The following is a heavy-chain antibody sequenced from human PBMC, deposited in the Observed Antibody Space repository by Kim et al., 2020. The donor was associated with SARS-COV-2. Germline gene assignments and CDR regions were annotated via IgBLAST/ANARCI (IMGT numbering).Heavy chain of an antibody. CDR2: ISSSSSYI. CDR1: GFTFSSYS. CDR3: AGDLSSGWSYGMDV. Sequence: GGSLRLSCAASGFTFSSYSMNWVRQAPGKGLEWVSSISSSSSYIYYADSVKGRFTISRDNAKNSLYLQMNSLRAEDTAVYYCAGDLSSGWSYGMDVWGQGTTVTVSS. J-gene: IGHJ6*02. D-gene: IGHD6-19*01. V-gene: IGHV3-21*01.